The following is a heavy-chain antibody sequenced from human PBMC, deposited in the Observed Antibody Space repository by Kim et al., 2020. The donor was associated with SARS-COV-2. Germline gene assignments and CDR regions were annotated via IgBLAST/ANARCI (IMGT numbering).Heavy chain of an antibody. J-gene: IGHJ3*02. CDR3: ARLPWLLLGGWVDDAFDI. CDR2: IYYSGST. V-gene: IGHV4-39*01. CDR1: GGSISSSSYY. D-gene: IGHD3-22*01. Sequence: SETLSLTCTVSGGSISSSSYYWGWIRQPPGKGLEWIGSIYYSGSTYYNPSLKSRVTISVDTSKNQFSLKLSSVTAADTAVYYCARLPWLLLGGWVDDAFDIWGQGTMVTVSS.